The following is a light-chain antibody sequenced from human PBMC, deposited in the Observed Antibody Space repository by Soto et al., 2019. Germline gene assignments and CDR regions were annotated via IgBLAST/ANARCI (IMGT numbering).Light chain of an antibody. CDR2: WES. V-gene: IGKV4-1*01. CDR1: QSVLYSSTNKNY. J-gene: IGKJ3*01. CDR3: QQYYSTPFT. Sequence: DIVMTQSPDSLAVSLGERATINCKSSQSVLYSSTNKNYLAWYQQKPGQPPQLLIYWESTRESGVPDRFSGSGSGTDFTLTISSLQAEDVAVYYCQQYYSTPFTFGPGTKVDIK.